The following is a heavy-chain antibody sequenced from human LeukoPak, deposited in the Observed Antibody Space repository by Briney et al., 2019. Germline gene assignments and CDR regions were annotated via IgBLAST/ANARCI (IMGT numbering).Heavy chain of an antibody. CDR2: ISYDGSNK. CDR1: GFTFSSYA. J-gene: IGHJ5*02. CDR3: ARALSLMTTVTTGTS. D-gene: IGHD4-17*01. V-gene: IGHV3-30-3*01. Sequence: GGSLRLSCAASGFTFSSYAMHWVRQAPGKGLEWVAVISYDGSNKYYADSVKGRFTISRDNSKNTLYLQMNSLRAEDTAVYYCARALSLMTTVTTGTSWGQGTLVTVSS.